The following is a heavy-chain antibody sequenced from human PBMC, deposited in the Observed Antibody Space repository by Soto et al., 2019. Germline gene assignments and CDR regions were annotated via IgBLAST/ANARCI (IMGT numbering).Heavy chain of an antibody. V-gene: IGHV1-24*01. J-gene: IGHJ5*01. CDR3: ASNVDGGWYWFDS. D-gene: IGHD4-17*01. CDR2: FDPEDGET. Sequence: ASVKVSCKVSGYTLTESSMHWVRQAPGKGLEWMGGFDPEDGETIYAQKFQGRVTMTEDTSTDTAYMELRSLRSDDTAVYYCASNVDGGWYWFDSWGKGTLVPVSS. CDR1: GYTLTESS.